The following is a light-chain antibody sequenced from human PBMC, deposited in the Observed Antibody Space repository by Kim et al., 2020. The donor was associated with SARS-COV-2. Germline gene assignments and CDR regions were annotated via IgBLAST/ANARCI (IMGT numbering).Light chain of an antibody. Sequence: VTISATGSSSNIGAGYDVHWYQQLPGTAPKLLIYGNSNRPSGVPDRFSGSKSGTSASLAITGLQAEDEADYYCQSYDSSLSGSWVFGGGTQLTVL. CDR3: QSYDSSLSGSWV. CDR1: SSNIGAGYD. J-gene: IGLJ3*02. V-gene: IGLV1-40*01. CDR2: GNS.